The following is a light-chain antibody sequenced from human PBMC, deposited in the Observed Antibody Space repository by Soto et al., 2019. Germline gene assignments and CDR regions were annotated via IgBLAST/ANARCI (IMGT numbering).Light chain of an antibody. CDR1: QSISSW. V-gene: IGKV1-5*03. J-gene: IGKJ2*01. Sequence: DIQMTQSPSTLSASVGDRVTITCRASQSISSWLAWYQQKPGEAPKLLIYTASSLQSGVPSRFSGSGSGTEFTLTISSLQPDEFATYYCQRYNTYPYTFGQGTKLEIK. CDR3: QRYNTYPYT. CDR2: TAS.